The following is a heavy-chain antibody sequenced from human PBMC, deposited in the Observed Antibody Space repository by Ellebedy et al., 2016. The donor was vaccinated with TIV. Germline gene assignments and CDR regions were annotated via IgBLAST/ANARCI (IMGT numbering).Heavy chain of an antibody. CDR3: AYLVTYYYDDDRGRSTRGYSFAY. Sequence: SGPTLVKPTQTLMLTCTVSGFSLTTSGVTVGWIRQPPGKALEWLALISWLDEKRFTPSLQSRLAITRDTSKNQVFLTMTNMDPVDTATYYCAYLVTYYYDDDRGRSTRGYSFAYWGQGALVTVSA. CDR1: GFSLTTSGVT. J-gene: IGHJ4*02. V-gene: IGHV2-5*01. CDR2: ISWLDEK. D-gene: IGHD3-22*01.